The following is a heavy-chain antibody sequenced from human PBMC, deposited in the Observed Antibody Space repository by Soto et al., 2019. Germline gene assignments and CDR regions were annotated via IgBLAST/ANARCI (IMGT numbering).Heavy chain of an antibody. CDR2: IIPIVGTA. Sequence: QVQLVQSGAEVKKPGSSVKVSCKASGGTFSSYAISWVRQAPGQGLEWMGGIIPIVGTANYAQKFQDRVTITADESTSTAYMELSSLRSEYTAVYYCARDPGNCSGCSGYSPQGYYYGMDVWGQGTTVTVSS. V-gene: IGHV1-69*01. CDR1: GGTFSSYA. D-gene: IGHD2-15*01. J-gene: IGHJ6*02. CDR3: ARDPGNCSGCSGYSPQGYYYGMDV.